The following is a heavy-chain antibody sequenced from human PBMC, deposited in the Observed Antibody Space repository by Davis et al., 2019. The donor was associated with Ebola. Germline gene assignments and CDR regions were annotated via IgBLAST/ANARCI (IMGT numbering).Heavy chain of an antibody. Sequence: AASVKVSGKASGYTFTSYYMHWVRQAPGQGLEWMGIINPSGGSTSYAQKFQGRVTMTRENSMSTAYMELSSLRSEDTAVYFCARGGVAYSDLDYWGQGTLVAVSS. CDR1: GYTFTSYY. CDR2: INPSGGST. D-gene: IGHD2-21*01. V-gene: IGHV1-46*01. J-gene: IGHJ4*02. CDR3: ARGGVAYSDLDY.